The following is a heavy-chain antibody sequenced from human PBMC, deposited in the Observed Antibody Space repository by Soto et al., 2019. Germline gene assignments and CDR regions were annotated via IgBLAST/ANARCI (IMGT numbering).Heavy chain of an antibody. CDR2: INSDGSST. CDR1: GFTFSSYW. J-gene: IGHJ4*02. D-gene: IGHD1-7*01. Sequence: GGSLRLSCAASGFTFSSYWMHWVRQAPGKGLVWVSRINSDGSSTSYADSVKGRFTISRDNAKNTLYLQMNSLRAEDTAVYYCARTKFNWNYPRNPSRIDYWGQGTLVIV. V-gene: IGHV3-74*01. CDR3: ARTKFNWNYPRNPSRIDY.